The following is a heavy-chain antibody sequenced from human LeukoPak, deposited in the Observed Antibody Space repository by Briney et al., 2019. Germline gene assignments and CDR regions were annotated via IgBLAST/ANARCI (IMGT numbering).Heavy chain of an antibody. CDR2: ISAYNGNT. J-gene: IGHJ4*02. D-gene: IGHD2-2*02. V-gene: IGHV1-18*01. CDR3: ARDRHYCSSISCYNDGFDY. Sequence: ASVKVSCKASGYTFTSYGISWVRQAPGQGLEWMGWISAYNGNTNYAQKLQGRVTITTDTSTSTAYMELRSLRADDTAVYYCARDRHYCSSISCYNDGFDYWGQGTLVTVSS. CDR1: GYTFTSYG.